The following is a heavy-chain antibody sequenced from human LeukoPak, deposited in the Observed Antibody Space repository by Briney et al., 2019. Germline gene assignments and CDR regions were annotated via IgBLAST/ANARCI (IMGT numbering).Heavy chain of an antibody. Sequence: SQTLSLTCTVSGGSISSGDYYWSWIRQPPGKGLEWIGYIYYSGSTYYNPSLKSRVTISVDTSKNQFSLKLSSVTAADTAVYYCACVVRYYYDSSGYYRDYWGQGTLVTVSS. CDR3: ACVVRYYYDSSGYYRDY. CDR1: GGSISSGDYY. D-gene: IGHD3-22*01. CDR2: IYYSGST. V-gene: IGHV4-30-4*01. J-gene: IGHJ4*02.